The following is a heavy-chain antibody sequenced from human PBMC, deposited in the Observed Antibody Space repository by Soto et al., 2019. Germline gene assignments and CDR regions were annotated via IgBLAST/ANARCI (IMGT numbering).Heavy chain of an antibody. CDR1: GGSISGSY. Sequence: PSETLSLTCSVSGGSISGSYWSWIRQSPGKGLEWLGYVYYTGRTNYRPSLRSRVSISVDTSKNGFSLRLSSVTAADTAVYFCARSVAVPGAHIDYWGQGTQVTVSS. CDR2: VYYTGRT. J-gene: IGHJ4*02. D-gene: IGHD6-19*01. CDR3: ARSVAVPGAHIDY. V-gene: IGHV4-59*01.